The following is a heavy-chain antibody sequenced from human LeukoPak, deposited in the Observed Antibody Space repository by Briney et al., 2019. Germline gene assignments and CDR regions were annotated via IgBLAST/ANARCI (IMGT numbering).Heavy chain of an antibody. V-gene: IGHV4-34*01. CDR3: ARRRDFWSGYSPSYFDY. J-gene: IGHJ4*02. Sequence: GSLRLSCTASGFNVNSNYMSWVRQPPGKGLEWIGEINHSGSTNYNPSLKSRVTISVDTSKNQFSLKLSSVTAADTAVYYCARRRDFWSGYSPSYFDYWGQGTLVTVSS. CDR2: INHSGST. D-gene: IGHD3-3*01. CDR1: GFNVNSNY.